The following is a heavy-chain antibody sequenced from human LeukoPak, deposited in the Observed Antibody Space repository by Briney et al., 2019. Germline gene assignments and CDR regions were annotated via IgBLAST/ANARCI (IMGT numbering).Heavy chain of an antibody. CDR1: GGSISSGGYY. D-gene: IGHD3-16*01. J-gene: IGHJ5*02. CDR2: IYYSGST. V-gene: IGHV4-31*03. CDR3: ARRGVKWFDP. Sequence: SETLSLTCTVSGGSISSGGYYWSWIRQHPGKGLEWIGYIYYSGSTYYNLSLKSRVTISVDTSKNQFSLKLSSVTAADTAVYYCARRGVKWFDPWGQGTLVTVSS.